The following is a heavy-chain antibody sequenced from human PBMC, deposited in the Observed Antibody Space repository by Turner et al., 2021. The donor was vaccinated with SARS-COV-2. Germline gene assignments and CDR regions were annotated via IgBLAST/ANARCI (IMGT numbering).Heavy chain of an antibody. J-gene: IGHJ4*02. CDR3: ARSVSWLQSLTVDY. D-gene: IGHD5-12*01. CDR2: INPNSGGT. V-gene: IGHV1-2*02. CDR1: GYTFAGYY. Sequence: QVQLVQSGAEVTKPGASVKVSCKASGYTFAGYYIHWVRQAPGQGLKWMGWINPNSGGTNYAQRFQGRVNMTGDTSISTAYMEMSTLRSDETAVYYCARSVSWLQSLTVDYWGQGTLVTVS.